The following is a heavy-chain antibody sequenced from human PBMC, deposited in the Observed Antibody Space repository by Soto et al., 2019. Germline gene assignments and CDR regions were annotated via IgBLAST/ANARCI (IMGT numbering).Heavy chain of an antibody. CDR2: ISGTSDRT. CDR1: AFTFGTYA. D-gene: IGHD4-17*01. J-gene: IGHJ3*02. V-gene: IGHV3-23*01. Sequence: EVQLLESGGGLVQPGGSLRLSCAASAFTFGTYAMSWVRQAPGKGLKWVSSISGTSDRTNYADSVKGRFTISRDSSRNTLYLHMNSLRAEDTAIYYCAKDWRTNGDYHDFDIWGQGTMVTVSA. CDR3: AKDWRTNGDYHDFDI.